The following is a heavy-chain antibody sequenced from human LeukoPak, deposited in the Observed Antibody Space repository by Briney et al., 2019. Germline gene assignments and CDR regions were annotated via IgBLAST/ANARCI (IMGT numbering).Heavy chain of an antibody. CDR1: GFTLSDYW. Sequence: GESLRLSCATFGFTLSDYWMHWVRQVPGTGPVWVSYINNDGTNTDYADSVKGRFTIFRDNAKKTLYLQMNSLRVEDTAVYYCVRQDSGSYLGGYWGQGTLVTVSS. J-gene: IGHJ4*02. D-gene: IGHD1-26*01. V-gene: IGHV3-74*01. CDR2: INNDGTNT. CDR3: VRQDSGSYLGGY.